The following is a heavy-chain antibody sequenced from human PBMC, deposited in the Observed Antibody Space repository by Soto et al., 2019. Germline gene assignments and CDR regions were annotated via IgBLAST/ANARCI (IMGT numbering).Heavy chain of an antibody. CDR2: INSDGSGT. J-gene: IGHJ4*02. CDR1: GFRHSAHC. V-gene: IGHV3-74*01. D-gene: IGHD2-15*01. CDR3: ARSSTYCSGGTCSFDY. Sequence: GGSLRLSCADAGFRHSAHCQHWVRRAPGKGLVWVSHINSDGSGTTYADSVKGRFTISRDNAKNTLYLQMSSLRAEDTAVYYCARSSTYCSGGTCSFDYWGQGALVTVSS.